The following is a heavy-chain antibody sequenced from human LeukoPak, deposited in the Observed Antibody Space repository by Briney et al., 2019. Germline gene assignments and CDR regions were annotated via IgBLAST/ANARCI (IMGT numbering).Heavy chain of an antibody. V-gene: IGHV4-59*08. CDR3: ARHHYDSSGYYYFDY. D-gene: IGHD3-22*01. CDR2: IYYSGST. CDR1: GGSISSYY. J-gene: IGHJ4*02. Sequence: SETLSLTCTVSGGSISSYYWSWIRQPPGKGLEWIGYIYYSGSTDYNPSLKSRVTISVDTSKNQFSLKLSSVTAADTAVYYCARHHYDSSGYYYFDYWGQGTLVTVSS.